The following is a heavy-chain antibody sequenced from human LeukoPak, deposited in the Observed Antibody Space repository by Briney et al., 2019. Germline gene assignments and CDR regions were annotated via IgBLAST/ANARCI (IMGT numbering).Heavy chain of an antibody. Sequence: GGSLRLSCAASGFTFRTYEMNWVRQAPGKGLEWISYISSSSSGSTIYYADSVKGRFTISRDNAKNSLYLQMNNLRAEDTAVYYCARTPYGMGSDYWGQGTLVTVSS. D-gene: IGHD3-10*01. CDR3: ARTPYGMGSDY. J-gene: IGHJ4*02. V-gene: IGHV3-48*03. CDR1: GFTFRTYE. CDR2: ISSSSSGSTI.